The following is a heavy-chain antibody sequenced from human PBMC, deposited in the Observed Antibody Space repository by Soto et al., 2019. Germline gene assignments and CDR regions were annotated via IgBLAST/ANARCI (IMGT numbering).Heavy chain of an antibody. Sequence: EVQLVESGGGLVQPGGSLRLSCAASGFTFSTYSINWVRQAPGKGLEWISYISDNSSVIYYADAVKGRFTISRDNAKNSLYLQMNSLRDEDTAVHYCARDRDAYCSKGICSGPYFDYWGQGTLVTVSS. J-gene: IGHJ4*02. CDR3: ARDRDAYCSKGICSGPYFDY. D-gene: IGHD2-8*01. CDR2: ISDNSSVI. V-gene: IGHV3-48*02. CDR1: GFTFSTYS.